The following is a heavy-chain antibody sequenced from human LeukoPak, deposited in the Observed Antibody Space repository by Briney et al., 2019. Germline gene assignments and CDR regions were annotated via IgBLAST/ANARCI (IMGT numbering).Heavy chain of an antibody. V-gene: IGHV4-30-2*01. J-gene: IGHJ4*02. Sequence: SQTLSLTCTVSGGSISSGGYYWSWIRQPPGKGLEWIGYIYHSGSTYYNPSLKSRVTISVDRSKNQFSLKLSSVTAADTAVYYCARVPYCSSTSCHLGYYFDYWGQGTLVTVSS. D-gene: IGHD2-2*01. CDR2: IYHSGST. CDR1: GGSISSGGYY. CDR3: ARVPYCSSTSCHLGYYFDY.